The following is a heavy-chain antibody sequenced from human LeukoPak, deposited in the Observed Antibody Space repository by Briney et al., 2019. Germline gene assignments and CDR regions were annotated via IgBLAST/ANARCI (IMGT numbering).Heavy chain of an antibody. Sequence: SETLSLTCTVSGGSINNYNWSWIRQPAGKGLEWIGRIYTSGSTNYNPSLKSRVTMSVDTSKNQFSLKLSSVTAADTAVYYCAREVGDSSGWTSFDYWGQGTLVTVSS. D-gene: IGHD3-22*01. CDR1: GGSINNYN. CDR2: IYTSGST. V-gene: IGHV4-4*07. J-gene: IGHJ4*02. CDR3: AREVGDSSGWTSFDY.